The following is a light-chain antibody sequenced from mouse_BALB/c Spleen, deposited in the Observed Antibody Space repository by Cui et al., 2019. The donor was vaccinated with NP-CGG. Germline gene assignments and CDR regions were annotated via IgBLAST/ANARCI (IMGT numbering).Light chain of an antibody. V-gene: IGLV1*01. CDR3: ALWYSNHWV. CDR1: TGTVTINNY. J-gene: IGLJ1*01. Sequence: QAIVTQESALTTSPGETVTLTCRSSTGTVTINNYASWVQEKPDHLFTGLIGGTNNRAPGVPARFSGSLIGDKAALTITGAQTEDEAIYFCALWYSNHWVFGGGTKLTVL. CDR2: GTN.